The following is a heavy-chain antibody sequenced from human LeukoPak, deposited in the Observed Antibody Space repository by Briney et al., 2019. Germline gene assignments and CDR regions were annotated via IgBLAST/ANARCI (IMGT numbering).Heavy chain of an antibody. V-gene: IGHV4-4*09. J-gene: IGHJ3*02. D-gene: IGHD4-17*01. CDR2: IYTSGST. Sequence: SETLSLTCTVSGGSISSYYWSWIRQPPGKGLEWIGYIYTSGSTNYNPSLKSRVTISVDMSKNQFSLKLSSVTAAGTAVYYCAGNDYGDYGARGAFDIWGQGTMVTVSS. CDR3: AGNDYGDYGARGAFDI. CDR1: GGSISSYY.